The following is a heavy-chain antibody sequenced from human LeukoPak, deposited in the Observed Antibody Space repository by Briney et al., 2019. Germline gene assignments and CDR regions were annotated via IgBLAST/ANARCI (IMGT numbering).Heavy chain of an antibody. J-gene: IGHJ6*02. CDR1: GGSISSGGYS. CDR2: IYHSGST. D-gene: IGHD1-7*01. Sequence: SQTLSLTCAVSGGSISSGGYSWSWIRQPPGKGLEWIGYIYHSGSTYYNPSLKSRVTISVDTSKNQFSLKLSSVTAADTAVYYCAGTITSRRFGYYGMDVWGQGTTVTVSS. V-gene: IGHV4-30-2*05. CDR3: AGTITSRRFGYYGMDV.